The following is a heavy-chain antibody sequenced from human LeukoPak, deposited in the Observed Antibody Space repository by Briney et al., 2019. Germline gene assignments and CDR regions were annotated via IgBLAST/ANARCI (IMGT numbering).Heavy chain of an antibody. CDR1: GGTFSSYA. CDR3: ARGRGGSSWPRGYFDY. J-gene: IGHJ4*02. V-gene: IGHV1-69*13. D-gene: IGHD6-13*01. CDR2: IIPIFGTA. Sequence: GASVKVSCKASGGTFSSYAISWVRQAPGQGLEWMGGIIPIFGTANYAQKFQGRVTITADESTSTAYMELSSLRSEDTAVYYCARGRGGSSWPRGYFDYWGQGTLVTVSS.